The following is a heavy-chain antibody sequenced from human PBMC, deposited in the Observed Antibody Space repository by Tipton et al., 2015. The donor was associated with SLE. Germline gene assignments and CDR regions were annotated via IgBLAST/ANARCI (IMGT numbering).Heavy chain of an antibody. CDR2: IYYSGST. J-gene: IGHJ3*02. Sequence: TLSLTCTVSGGSISSSSYYWGWIRQPPGKGLEWIGGIYYSGSTYYNPSLKSRVTISVDTSKNQFSLKLSSVTAADTAVYYCARDGAMIVPRGSFDIWGQGTMVTVSS. CDR3: ARDGAMIVPRGSFDI. V-gene: IGHV4-39*07. CDR1: GGSISSSSYY. D-gene: IGHD3-22*01.